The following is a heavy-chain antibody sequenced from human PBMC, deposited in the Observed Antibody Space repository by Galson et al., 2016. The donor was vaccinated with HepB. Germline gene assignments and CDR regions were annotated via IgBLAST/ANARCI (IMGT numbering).Heavy chain of an antibody. Sequence: SLRLSCAASGFSFSSYWMYWVRQAPGQGLVWVSHIDTDGRSSYYADSVKGRFTISRDNAENTLSLKMNSLRSEDTAVYYCVRDGAGRTTYDSWGQGTLVTVSS. D-gene: IGHD1-1*01. CDR2: IDTDGRSS. V-gene: IGHV3-74*01. J-gene: IGHJ4*02. CDR3: VRDGAGRTTYDS. CDR1: GFSFSSYW.